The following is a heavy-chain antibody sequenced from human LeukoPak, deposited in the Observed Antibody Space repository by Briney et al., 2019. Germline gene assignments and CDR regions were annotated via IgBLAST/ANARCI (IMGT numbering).Heavy chain of an antibody. CDR2: IYYSGST. V-gene: IGHV4-31*03. Sequence: PSETLSLTCTVSGGSISSGGYYWSWIRQHPGKGLEWIGYIYYSGSTYYNPSLKSRVTISVDTSKNQFSLKLSSVTAADTAVYYCARDTPLYYYYYMDVWGKGTTVTVSS. CDR1: GGSISSGGYY. J-gene: IGHJ6*03. CDR3: ARDTPLYYYYYMDV.